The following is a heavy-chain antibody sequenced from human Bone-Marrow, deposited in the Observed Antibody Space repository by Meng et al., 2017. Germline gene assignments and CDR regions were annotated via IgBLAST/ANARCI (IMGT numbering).Heavy chain of an antibody. V-gene: IGHV3-66*02. CDR3: ARGSGYHTTEYFQH. CDR2: IYSGGST. Sequence: GESLKISCAASGFTVSSNYMSWVRQAPGKGLEWVSVIYSGGSTYYADSVEGRFTISRDNSKNTLYLQMNSLRAEDTAVYYCARGSGYHTTEYFQHWGQGTLVTVSS. CDR1: GFTVSSNY. D-gene: IGHD3-22*01. J-gene: IGHJ1*01.